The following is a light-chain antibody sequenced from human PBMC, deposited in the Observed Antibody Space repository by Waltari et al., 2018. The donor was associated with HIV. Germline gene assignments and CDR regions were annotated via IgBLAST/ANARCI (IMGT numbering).Light chain of an antibody. J-gene: IGLJ2*01. Sequence: SVLTQPPSKSAAPGQTVTISCTGHNSNLGSTDVSWYPQLPGASPRLIISESTKRPSLISDRFSASKADTTATLDIAGLQPGDEAMYYCGTRDNDLGPVVLGGGTWVTVL. V-gene: IGLV1-51*02. CDR1: NSNLGSTD. CDR2: EST. CDR3: GTRDNDLGPVV.